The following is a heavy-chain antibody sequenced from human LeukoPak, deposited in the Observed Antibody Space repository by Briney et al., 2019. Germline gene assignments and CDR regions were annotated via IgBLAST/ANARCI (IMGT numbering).Heavy chain of an antibody. CDR3: ARHLDYGGNSGYFDY. D-gene: IGHD4-23*01. CDR2: FYYNENT. J-gene: IGHJ4*02. CDR1: AGSISSYF. Sequence: SETLSLTCPVSAGSISSYFWSWIRRPPGKGLEWIGYFYYNENTNYSPSLKSRVTISVDTSKNQFSLKLTSVTAADTAVYYCARHLDYGGNSGYFDYWGQGTLVTVSS. V-gene: IGHV4-59*08.